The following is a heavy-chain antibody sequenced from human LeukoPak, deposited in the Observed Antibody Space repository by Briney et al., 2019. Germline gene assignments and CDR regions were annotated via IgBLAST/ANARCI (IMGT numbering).Heavy chain of an antibody. CDR1: GFTFTGSA. D-gene: IGHD1-26*01. J-gene: IGHJ3*02. CDR2: IVVGSGNT. CDR3: AADPQWEPTVFAFDI. Sequence: SVKVSCKASGFTFTGSAMQWVRQARGQRLEWIGWIVVGSGNTNYAQKFQERVTITRDMSTSTAYMELSSLRSEDTAVYYCAADPQWEPTVFAFDIWGQGTMVTVSS. V-gene: IGHV1-58*02.